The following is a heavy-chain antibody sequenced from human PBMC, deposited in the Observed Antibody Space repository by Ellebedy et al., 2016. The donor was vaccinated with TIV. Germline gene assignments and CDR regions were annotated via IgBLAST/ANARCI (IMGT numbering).Heavy chain of an antibody. V-gene: IGHV3-30-3*01. J-gene: IGHJ4*01. CDR2: ISYDGSNS. D-gene: IGHD2-21*01. CDR1: GFTFSNYA. CDR3: ARETDAPDAYCFRKNCYPDY. Sequence: GESLKISCVASGFTFSNYAMHWVRQAPGKGLEWVAVISYDGSNSHYADSVKGRFSISRDNSKNTQSLQMNSLTAEDTALYYCARETDAPDAYCFRKNCYPDYWGHGTLVTVSS.